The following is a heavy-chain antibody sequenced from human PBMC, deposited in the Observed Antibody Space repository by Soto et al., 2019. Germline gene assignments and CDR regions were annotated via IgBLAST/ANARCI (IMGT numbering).Heavy chain of an antibody. Sequence: PSETLSLTCTVSGGSISSSSYYWGWIRQPPGKGLEWIGSIYYSGSTYYNPSLKSRVTISVDTSKNQFSLKLSSVTAADTAVYYCARYRQNPGARYGDYDYWGQGTLVTVSS. V-gene: IGHV4-39*01. CDR2: IYYSGST. CDR1: GGSISSSSYY. CDR3: ARYRQNPGARYGDYDY. J-gene: IGHJ4*02. D-gene: IGHD4-17*01.